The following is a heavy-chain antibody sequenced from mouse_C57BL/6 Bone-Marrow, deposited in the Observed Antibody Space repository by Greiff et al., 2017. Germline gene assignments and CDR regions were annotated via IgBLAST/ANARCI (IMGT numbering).Heavy chain of an antibody. D-gene: IGHD1-1*02. CDR1: GFTFSDYG. Sequence: DVMLVESGGGLVKPGGSLKLSCAASGFTFSDYGMHWVRQAPEKGLEWVAYISSGSSTIYYADTVKGRFTISRDNAKNTLFLQMTSLRSEDTAMYYCARPLGGNPYFDYWGQGTTLTVSS. CDR2: ISSGSSTI. J-gene: IGHJ2*01. V-gene: IGHV5-17*01. CDR3: ARPLGGNPYFDY.